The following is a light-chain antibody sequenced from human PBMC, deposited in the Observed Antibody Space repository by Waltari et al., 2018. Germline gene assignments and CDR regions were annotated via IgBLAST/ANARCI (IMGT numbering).Light chain of an antibody. CDR2: HVS. CDR1: TSDISVYKY. Sequence: QSALTQPASVSGSPGQSITISCTGTTSDISVYKYVSWYQQHPGKVPKVIIYHVSNRPSGISTRFSGSRSGNTASLTICGLQAEDEADYYCSSYRSGSTLVFGGGNKVTVL. CDR3: SSYRSGSTLV. J-gene: IGLJ2*01. V-gene: IGLV2-14*01.